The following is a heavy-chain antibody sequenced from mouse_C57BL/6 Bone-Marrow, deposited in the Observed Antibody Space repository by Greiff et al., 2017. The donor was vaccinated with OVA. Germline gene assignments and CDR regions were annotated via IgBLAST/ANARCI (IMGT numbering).Heavy chain of an antibody. J-gene: IGHJ4*01. CDR1: GYTFTSYG. V-gene: IGHV1-81*01. Sequence: VKLVESGAELARPGASVKLSCKASGYTFTSYGFSWVKQRTGQGLEWIGEIYPRSGNTFYNESFKGTATLTADKSSSPSYMELRSLTSDDSAVDSCARGRYAMDYWGQGTTVTVSS. CDR2: IYPRSGNT. CDR3: ARGRYAMDY.